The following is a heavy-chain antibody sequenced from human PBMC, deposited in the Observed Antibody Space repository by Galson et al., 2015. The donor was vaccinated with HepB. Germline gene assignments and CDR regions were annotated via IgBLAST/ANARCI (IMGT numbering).Heavy chain of an antibody. J-gene: IGHJ4*02. CDR3: TRGRSNARHLDF. CDR1: GGSIINENS. CDR2: IYHTGTN. V-gene: IGHV4-4*02. Sequence: ETLFLSSAVSGGSIINENSWTWVRQPPGKGLEWFGEIYHTGTNNYNPSLKRRVNISLDKSKNQFSLKLNSVTAADTAEYYCTRGRSNARHLDFWGQGTMVTVSS. D-gene: IGHD2-8*01.